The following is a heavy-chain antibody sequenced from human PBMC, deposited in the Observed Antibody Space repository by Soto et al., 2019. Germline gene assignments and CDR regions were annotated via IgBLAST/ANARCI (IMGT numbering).Heavy chain of an antibody. CDR2: IWHDASNK. D-gene: IGHD2-15*01. J-gene: IGHJ4*02. CDR3: AREAGDQETIGQPLPDC. Sequence: QVQLVESGGGVVQPGGSLRLSCAASGFTFYNYGMHWVRQAPGKGLEWVAGIWHDASNKYYAGSVKGRFTISRDNSKNLLYLQMNSLRADDPAAYYCAREAGDQETIGQPLPDCWGKGIMVTVSS. V-gene: IGHV3-33*01. CDR1: GFTFYNYG.